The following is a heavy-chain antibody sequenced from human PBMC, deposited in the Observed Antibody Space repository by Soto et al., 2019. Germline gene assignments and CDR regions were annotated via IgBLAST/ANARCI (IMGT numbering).Heavy chain of an antibody. CDR1: GGSISSSNW. Sequence: SETLSLTCAVSGGSISSSNWWSWVRQPPGKGLEWIGEIYHSGSTNYIPSLKSRVTISVDKSKNQFPLKLSYVTVADTAVYYCARSHVTGSGGDCFDPWGQGTLVTVSS. J-gene: IGHJ5*02. CDR2: IYHSGST. D-gene: IGHD3-10*01. V-gene: IGHV4-4*02. CDR3: ARSHVTGSGGDCFDP.